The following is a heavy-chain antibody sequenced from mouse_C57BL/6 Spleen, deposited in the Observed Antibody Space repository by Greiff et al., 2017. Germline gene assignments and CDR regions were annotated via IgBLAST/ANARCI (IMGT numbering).Heavy chain of an antibody. Sequence: VQLKESGAELVRPGASVKLSCTASGFNIKDDYMHWVKQRPEQGLEWIGWIDPENGDTEYASKFQGKATITADTSSNTAYLQLSSLTSEDTAVYYCTTSLTGTGAMDYWGQGTSVTVSS. CDR1: GFNIKDDY. V-gene: IGHV14-4*01. J-gene: IGHJ4*01. D-gene: IGHD4-1*01. CDR2: IDPENGDT. CDR3: TTSLTGTGAMDY.